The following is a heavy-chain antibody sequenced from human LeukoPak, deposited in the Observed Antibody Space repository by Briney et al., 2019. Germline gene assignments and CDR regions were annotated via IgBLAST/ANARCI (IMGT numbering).Heavy chain of an antibody. CDR2: IYYSGST. J-gene: IGHJ3*02. CDR1: GGSISNYY. V-gene: IGHV4-59*01. D-gene: IGHD3-16*01. CDR3: ASHVLYAFDI. Sequence: PAETLSLTWTVSGGSISNYYWSWIRQPPGKGLDWIGYIYYSGSTNYNPSLKSRVTISVDTSKNQFSLKLSSVTAADTAVYYCASHVLYAFDIWGLGTMVTVSS.